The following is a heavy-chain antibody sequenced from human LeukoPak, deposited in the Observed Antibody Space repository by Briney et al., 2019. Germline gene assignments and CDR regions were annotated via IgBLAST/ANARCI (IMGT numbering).Heavy chain of an antibody. Sequence: PGGSLRLSCAASGFTFSSYSMNWVRQAPGKGLEWVSSISSSSSYIYYADSVKGRFTISRDNAKNSLYLQMNSLRAEDTAVYYCARDNKGRIQLWLFGDAFDIWGQGTMVTVSS. CDR2: ISSSSSYI. CDR3: ARDNKGRIQLWLFGDAFDI. J-gene: IGHJ3*02. D-gene: IGHD5-18*01. CDR1: GFTFSSYS. V-gene: IGHV3-21*01.